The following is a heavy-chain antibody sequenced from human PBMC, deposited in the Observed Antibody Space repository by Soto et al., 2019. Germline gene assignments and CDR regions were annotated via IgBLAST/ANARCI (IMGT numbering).Heavy chain of an antibody. Sequence: EVQLVESGGGLVQPGGSLRLSCAASGFTFSTYWMTWVRQAPGKGLEWVANIKEDGSEKNYVDSVKGRFTISRDNAKNSLYLQMNSLRVEDTALYYCARGGSESDYWGQGTLVIVSS. V-gene: IGHV3-7*01. J-gene: IGHJ4*02. CDR1: GFTFSTYW. CDR2: IKEDGSEK. CDR3: ARGGSESDY.